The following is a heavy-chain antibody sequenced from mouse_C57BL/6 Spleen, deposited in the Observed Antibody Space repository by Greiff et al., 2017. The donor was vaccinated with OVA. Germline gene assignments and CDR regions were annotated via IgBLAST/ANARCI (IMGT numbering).Heavy chain of an antibody. CDR1: GYTFTSYW. V-gene: IGHV1-52*01. Sequence: QVHVKQSGAELVRPGSSVKLSCKASGYTFTSYWMHWVKQRPIQGLEWIGNIDPSDSETHYNQKFKDKATLTVDKSSSTAYMQLSSLTSEDSAVYYCARLGDYDGYWGQGTTLTVSS. CDR2: IDPSDSET. D-gene: IGHD2-4*01. J-gene: IGHJ2*01. CDR3: ARLGDYDGY.